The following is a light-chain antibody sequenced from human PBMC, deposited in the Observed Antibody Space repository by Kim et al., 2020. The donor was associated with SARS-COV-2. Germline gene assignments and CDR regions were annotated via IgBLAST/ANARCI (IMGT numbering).Light chain of an antibody. V-gene: IGKV1-5*03. CDR3: QQYSTFSYT. Sequence: DIQMTQSPSTLSASVGDSVTITCRASQTISTWLAWYQQKPGRAPKLLIYKTSSLESGVPSRFSGSGSGTEFTLSISSLQPDDFATYYCQQYSTFSYTFGQGTKLEI. J-gene: IGKJ2*01. CDR1: QTISTW. CDR2: KTS.